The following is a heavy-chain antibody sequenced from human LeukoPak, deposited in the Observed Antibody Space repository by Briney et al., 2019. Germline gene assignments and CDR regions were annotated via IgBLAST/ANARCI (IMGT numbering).Heavy chain of an antibody. CDR1: GYSFTIYW. CDR2: IYPGDSDT. CDR3: ARRQYQLNKPPFDY. V-gene: IGHV5-51*01. Sequence: GESLKICCKGSGYSFTIYWIGWVRQIPGKVLEWMWIIYPGDSDTRYSPSFRGQVTISAAKSINTAYLQWSSLQASDTAIYYCARRQYQLNKPPFDYWGQGTQVTVSS. J-gene: IGHJ4*02. D-gene: IGHD2-2*01.